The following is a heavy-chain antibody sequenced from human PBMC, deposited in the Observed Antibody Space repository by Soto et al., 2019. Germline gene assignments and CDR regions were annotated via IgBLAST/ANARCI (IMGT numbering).Heavy chain of an antibody. CDR3: ARDRHCSGGSCSVYYYYYGMDV. V-gene: IGHV3-21*01. CDR2: ISSSSSYI. J-gene: IGHJ6*02. Sequence: EVQLVESGGGLVKPGGSLRLSCAASGFTFSSYSMNWVRQAPGKGLEWVSSISSSSSYIYYADSVKGRFTISRDNAKNSLYLQMNSLRAEDTAVYYCARDRHCSGGSCSVYYYYYGMDVWGQGTTVTVSS. D-gene: IGHD2-15*01. CDR1: GFTFSSYS.